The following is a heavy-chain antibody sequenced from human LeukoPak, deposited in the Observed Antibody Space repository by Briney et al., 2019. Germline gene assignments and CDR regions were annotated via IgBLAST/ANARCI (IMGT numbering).Heavy chain of an antibody. D-gene: IGHD3-22*01. Sequence: GGSLRLSCAASGFTFSSYGMHWVRQAPGKGLEWVAVKSYDGSNKYYADSVKGRFTISRDNSKNTLYLQMNSLRAEDTAVYYCAKDVLHYDSSGYYYIFDYWGQGTLVTVSS. V-gene: IGHV3-30*18. J-gene: IGHJ4*02. CDR2: KSYDGSNK. CDR3: AKDVLHYDSSGYYYIFDY. CDR1: GFTFSSYG.